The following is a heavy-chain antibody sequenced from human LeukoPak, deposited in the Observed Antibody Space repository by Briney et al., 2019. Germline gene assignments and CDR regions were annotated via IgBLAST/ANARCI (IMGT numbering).Heavy chain of an antibody. CDR2: ISSSGSYI. Sequence: GGSPRLSCAASGFTFSSYSMNWVRQAPGKGLERVSSISSSGSYIFHADSVKGRFTISRDNAKNSLYLQMNSLRAEDTAVYYCAREGPINNGDLDYWGQGTLVTVSS. CDR1: GFTFSSYS. CDR3: AREGPINNGDLDY. J-gene: IGHJ4*02. V-gene: IGHV3-21*01. D-gene: IGHD1/OR15-1a*01.